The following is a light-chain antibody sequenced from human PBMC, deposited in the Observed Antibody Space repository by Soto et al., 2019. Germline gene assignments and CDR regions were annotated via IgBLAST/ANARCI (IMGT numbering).Light chain of an antibody. J-gene: IGKJ4*01. CDR2: GAS. Sequence: EIVVTQSPGTLSLSPGEGATLSCRASQSISSTYLAWYQQKPGQAPRLLIYGASNRATGIPDRFSGSGSGTDSTLTISRLEPEDFAVYYCQQYSSSPLTFGGGTKVDIK. CDR3: QQYSSSPLT. CDR1: QSISSTY. V-gene: IGKV3-20*01.